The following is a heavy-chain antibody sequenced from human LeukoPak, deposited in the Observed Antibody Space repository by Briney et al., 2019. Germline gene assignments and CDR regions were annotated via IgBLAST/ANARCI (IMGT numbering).Heavy chain of an antibody. CDR1: EFTFSSYA. Sequence: GGSLRLSCSASEFTFSSYAMHWVRQAPGKGLEYVSAISSNGGSTYYADSVKGRFTISRDNSKNTLYLQMSSLRAEDTAVYYCVKTGRTTRSPTYYFDYWGQGTLVTVSS. J-gene: IGHJ4*02. CDR3: VKTGRTTRSPTYYFDY. V-gene: IGHV3-64D*06. D-gene: IGHD1-1*01. CDR2: ISSNGGST.